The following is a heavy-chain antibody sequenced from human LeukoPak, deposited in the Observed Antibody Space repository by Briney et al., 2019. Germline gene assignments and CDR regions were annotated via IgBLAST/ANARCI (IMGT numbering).Heavy chain of an antibody. V-gene: IGHV1-24*01. CDR3: ARHVVAATHGWFDP. CDR1: GYTLTEFS. CDR2: FDPEDDET. D-gene: IGHD2-15*01. Sequence: ASVKVSCKVSGYTLTEFSMHWVRQTPEKGLEWMGGFDPEDDETIYAQKLQGRVTMTTDTSTSTAYMELRSLRSDDTAVYYCARHVVAATHGWFDPWGQGTLVTVSS. J-gene: IGHJ5*02.